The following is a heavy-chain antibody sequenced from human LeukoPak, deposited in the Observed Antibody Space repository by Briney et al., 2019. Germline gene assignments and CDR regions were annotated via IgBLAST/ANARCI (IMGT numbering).Heavy chain of an antibody. CDR3: ARSGPLRPDYDFWSGYYPDAFDI. D-gene: IGHD3-3*01. CDR2: IYPGDSDT. J-gene: IGHJ3*02. V-gene: IGHV5-51*01. CDR1: GYSFTSYW. Sequence: GESLKISCKGSGYSFTSYWIGWVRQMPGKGLEWMGIIYPGDSDTRYSPSFQGQVTISADKSISTAYLQWSSLKASDTAMYYCARSGPLRPDYDFWSGYYPDAFDIWGQGTMVTVSS.